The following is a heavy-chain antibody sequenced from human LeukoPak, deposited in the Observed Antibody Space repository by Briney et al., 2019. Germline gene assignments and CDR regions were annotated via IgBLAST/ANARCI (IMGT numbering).Heavy chain of an antibody. CDR1: GFTFDDYA. V-gene: IGHV3-9*01. CDR2: ISWNSGSI. D-gene: IGHD2-2*01. J-gene: IGHJ3*02. CDR3: AKDIGGAGDCSSTSCNRLYAFDI. Sequence: PGGSLRLSCAASGFTFDDYAMHWVRQAPGKGLEWVSGISWNSGSIGYADSVKGRFTISRDNAKNSLYLQMNSLRAEDTALYYCAKDIGGAGDCSSTSCNRLYAFDIWGQGTMVTVSS.